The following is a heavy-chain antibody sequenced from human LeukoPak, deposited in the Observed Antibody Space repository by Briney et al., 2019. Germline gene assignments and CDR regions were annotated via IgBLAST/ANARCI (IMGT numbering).Heavy chain of an antibody. CDR3: TSRSDIVTCYVFDY. V-gene: IGHV4-39*01. CDR2: IYYSGST. D-gene: IGHD3-9*01. J-gene: IGHJ4*02. CDR1: GGSVSSSIYY. Sequence: SETLSLTCTVSGGSVSSSIYYWGWIRQPPGKGLEWFGSIYYSGSTSYNPSLKSRVTISVDTSKNQFYLNLTSVTAAATAVCYCTSRSDIVTCYVFDYCGQGTLVTVSS.